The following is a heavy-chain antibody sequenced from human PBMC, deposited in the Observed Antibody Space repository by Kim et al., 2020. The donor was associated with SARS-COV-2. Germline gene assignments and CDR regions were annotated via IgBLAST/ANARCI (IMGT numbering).Heavy chain of an antibody. CDR2: IKQDGSEK. CDR3: AREGLHLGELPLNY. CDR1: GFTFSSYW. D-gene: IGHD3-16*01. V-gene: IGHV3-7*01. Sequence: GGSLRLSCAASGFTFSSYWMSWVRQAPGKGLEWVANIKQDGSEKYYVDSVKGRFTISRDNAKNSLYLQMNSLRAEDTAVYYCAREGLHLGELPLNYWGQGTLVTVSS. J-gene: IGHJ4*02.